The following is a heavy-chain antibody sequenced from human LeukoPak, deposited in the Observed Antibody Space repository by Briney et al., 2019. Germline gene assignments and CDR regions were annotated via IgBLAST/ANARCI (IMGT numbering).Heavy chain of an antibody. CDR2: VSPPGGGT. D-gene: IGHD7-27*01. V-gene: IGHV3-23*01. CDR3: ARDLAWGAFDY. J-gene: IGHJ4*02. CDR1: GFIFSNHG. Sequence: GGTLRLSCAASGFIFSNHGMNWVRQAPGKGLEWLSGVSPPGGGTYYADSVKGRFTISRDDSKNTLSLQMNSLRVEDTAVYYCARDLAWGAFDYWGQGTLVTVSS.